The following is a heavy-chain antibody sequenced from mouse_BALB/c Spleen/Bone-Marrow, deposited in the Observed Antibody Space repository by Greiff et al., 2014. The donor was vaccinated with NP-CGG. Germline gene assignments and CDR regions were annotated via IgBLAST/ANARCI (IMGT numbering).Heavy chain of an antibody. CDR3: NARGDYDFDYFDY. CDR2: IDPENGDT. Sequence: AQLQQSGAELVRSGASVKLSCTASGFNIKDYYMHWVKQRPEQGLEWIGWIDPENGDTKYAPKFQGKATMTADTSSNTAYLQLSSLTSEDTAVYYCNARGDYDFDYFDYWGQGTTLTVSS. D-gene: IGHD2-4*01. J-gene: IGHJ2*01. V-gene: IGHV14-4*02. CDR1: GFNIKDYY.